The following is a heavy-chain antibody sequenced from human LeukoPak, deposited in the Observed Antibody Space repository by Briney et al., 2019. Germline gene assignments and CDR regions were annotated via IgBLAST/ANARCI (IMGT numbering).Heavy chain of an antibody. CDR3: ARNSITRGWLDP. CDR1: SASITSSPYF. J-gene: IGHJ5*02. CDR2: ISYSGTT. V-gene: IGHV4-39*07. Sequence: SETLSLTCTVSSASITSSPYFWGWIRQSPGKGLEWIGSISYSGTTYYNPSLKSRVTISVDTSKNQFSLKLNSVTAADTAVYYCARNSITRGWLDPWGQGTLVTVSS. D-gene: IGHD3-10*01.